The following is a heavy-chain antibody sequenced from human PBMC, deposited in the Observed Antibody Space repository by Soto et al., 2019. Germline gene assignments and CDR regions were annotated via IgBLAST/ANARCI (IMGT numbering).Heavy chain of an antibody. D-gene: IGHD3-16*01. Sequence: EVQLLESGGGLVQPGGSLRLSCAASGFTFSSYAVSWVRQAPGKGLEWVSAISASGGSTYYADSVKGRFTISRDNSKNTLYLQMNSLRAEDTSVYYCAKDGGGPPVYYYYGMDVWGQETTVTVSS. CDR1: GFTFSSYA. CDR2: ISASGGST. V-gene: IGHV3-23*01. J-gene: IGHJ6*02. CDR3: AKDGGGPPVYYYYGMDV.